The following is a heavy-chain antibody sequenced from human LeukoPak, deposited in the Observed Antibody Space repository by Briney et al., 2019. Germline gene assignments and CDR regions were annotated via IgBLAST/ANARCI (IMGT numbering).Heavy chain of an antibody. CDR2: IISSSSTI. Sequence: QSGGSLRLSCAASGFTFSGFSRNGFGRAPGKGRGGFSYIISSSSTIYYADSVKGRFTISRDNAKNSLYLQMNSLRAEDTAVYYCARDRRVGYDISHGMDVWGQGTTVTVSS. CDR1: GFTFSGFS. CDR3: ARDRRVGYDISHGMDV. D-gene: IGHD3-9*01. V-gene: IGHV3-48*04. J-gene: IGHJ6*02.